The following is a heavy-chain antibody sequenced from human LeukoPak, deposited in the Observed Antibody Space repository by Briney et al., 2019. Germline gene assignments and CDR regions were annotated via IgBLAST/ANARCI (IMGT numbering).Heavy chain of an antibody. D-gene: IGHD6-13*01. CDR2: IKSKTDGGTT. J-gene: IGHJ4*02. CDR3: TTEFRGQQLVPGYY. CDR1: KFTFTNAW. V-gene: IGHV3-15*01. Sequence: PGGSLRLSCAASKFTFTNAWMSWVRQAPGKGLEWVGRIKSKTDGGTTDYAAPVKGRFTISRDDSKNTLYLQMNSLKTDDTAVYYCTTEFRGQQLVPGYYWGQGTLVTVSS.